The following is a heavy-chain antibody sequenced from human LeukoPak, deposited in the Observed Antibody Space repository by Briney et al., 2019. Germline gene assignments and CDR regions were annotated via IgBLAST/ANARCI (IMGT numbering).Heavy chain of an antibody. J-gene: IGHJ4*02. CDR1: GFTFGNYW. D-gene: IGHD2-21*02. V-gene: IGHV3-74*01. Sequence: PGGSLRLSCAASGFTFGNYWMHWVRQAPGKGLLWVSRINGDGSKTDYADSVKGRFTTSRDNAKDTLYLQMSSLRDEDTAVYYCARTSYCSGDCHLHFDYWGQGTLVTVSS. CDR3: ARTSYCSGDCHLHFDY. CDR2: INGDGSKT.